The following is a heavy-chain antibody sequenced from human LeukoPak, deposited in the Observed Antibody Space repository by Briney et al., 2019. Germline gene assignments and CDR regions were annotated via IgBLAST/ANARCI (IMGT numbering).Heavy chain of an antibody. CDR2: IYPGDSDA. Sequence: GESLKISCQGSGYSFTNYWIGWVRQMPGKGLKWMGIIYPGDSDARYSPSFQGQVTISADKSISTAYLQWSSLKASDTAMYYCARRRDLYSGSCYTFDYWGQGTLVTVSS. D-gene: IGHD1-26*01. CDR1: GYSFTNYW. CDR3: ARRRDLYSGSCYTFDY. V-gene: IGHV5-51*01. J-gene: IGHJ4*02.